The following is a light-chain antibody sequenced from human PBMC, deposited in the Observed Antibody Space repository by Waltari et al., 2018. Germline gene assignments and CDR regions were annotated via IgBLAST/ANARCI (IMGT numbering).Light chain of an antibody. J-gene: IGKJ2*01. Sequence: EFVLTQSPGTLSRPPGERATLSCRASQSVSSSYLAWYQQKPGQAPRLLIYGASSRATGIPDRFSGSGSGTDFTLTISRLEPEDFAVYYCQQYGSSPNTFGQGTKLEIK. CDR3: QQYGSSPNT. CDR2: GAS. CDR1: QSVSSSY. V-gene: IGKV3-20*01.